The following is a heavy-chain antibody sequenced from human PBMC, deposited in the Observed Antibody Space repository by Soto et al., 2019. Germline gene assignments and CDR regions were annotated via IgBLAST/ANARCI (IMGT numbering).Heavy chain of an antibody. D-gene: IGHD2-2*01. CDR1: GFTFSTYG. J-gene: IGHJ6*02. V-gene: IGHV3-33*01. CDR3: AREDIVVVPAAIRVNYYYYGVDV. CDR2: IWYDGSNK. Sequence: QVQLVESGGGVVQPGRSLRLSCAASGFTFSTYGMHWVRQAPGKGLEWVAVIWYDGSNKYYADSVKGRFTISRDNSKNTLYLQMNRLRAEDTAVYYCAREDIVVVPAAIRVNYYYYGVDVWGQGTTVTVSS.